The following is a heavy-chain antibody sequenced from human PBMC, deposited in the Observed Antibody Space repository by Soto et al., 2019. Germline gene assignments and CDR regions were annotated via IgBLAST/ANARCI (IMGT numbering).Heavy chain of an antibody. CDR1: GYTFTSYG. D-gene: IGHD1-26*01. CDR2: ISAYNGNT. CDR3: ARSVGSYGQNWFDP. V-gene: IGHV1-18*01. J-gene: IGHJ5*02. Sequence: VASVKVSCKASGYTFTSYGISWVRQAPGQGLEWMGWISAYNGNTNYAQKLQGRVTMTTDTSTSTAYMELRSLRSDDTAVYYCARSVGSYGQNWFDPWGQGTLVTVSS.